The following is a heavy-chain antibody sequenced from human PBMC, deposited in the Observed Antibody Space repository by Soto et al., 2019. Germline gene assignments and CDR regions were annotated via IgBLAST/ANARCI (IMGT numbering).Heavy chain of an antibody. V-gene: IGHV1-69*13. CDR2: IIPIFGTA. J-gene: IGHJ6*02. Sequence: GASVKVSCKASGGTFSSYAISWVRQAPGQGLEWMGGIIPIFGTANYAQKFQGRVTITADESTSTAYMELSSLRSEDTAVYYCARANILERLAGGYYYGMDVWGQGTTVTVSS. CDR1: GGTFSSYA. D-gene: IGHD1-1*01. CDR3: ARANILERLAGGYYYGMDV.